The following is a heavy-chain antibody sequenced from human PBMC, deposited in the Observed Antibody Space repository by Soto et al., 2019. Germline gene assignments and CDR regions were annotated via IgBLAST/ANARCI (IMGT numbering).Heavy chain of an antibody. D-gene: IGHD2-15*01. CDR2: IIPILGIA. Sequence: SVKVSCKASGGTFSSYTISWVRQAPGQGLEWMGRIIPILGIANYAQKFQGRVTITADKSTSTAYMELSSLRSEDTAVYYCARDPRGYCSGGSCYPWGQGTLVTVSS. J-gene: IGHJ5*02. CDR3: ARDPRGYCSGGSCYP. CDR1: GGTFSSYT. V-gene: IGHV1-69*04.